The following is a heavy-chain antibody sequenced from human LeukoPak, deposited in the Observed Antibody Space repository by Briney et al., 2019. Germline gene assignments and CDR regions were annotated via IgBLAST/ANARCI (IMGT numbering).Heavy chain of an antibody. CDR2: VYSSGST. D-gene: IGHD3-10*01. V-gene: IGHV4-59*01. CDR3: ARLRYGSGSYYIIGAFDI. Sequence: SETLSLTCTVSDGAIGSYYWSWIRQPPGKGLEWIGYVYSSGSTNYNPSLKSRVTISVDTSKNQFSLKLSSVTAADTAVYYCARLRYGSGSYYIIGAFDIWGQGTMVTVSS. CDR1: DGAIGSYY. J-gene: IGHJ3*02.